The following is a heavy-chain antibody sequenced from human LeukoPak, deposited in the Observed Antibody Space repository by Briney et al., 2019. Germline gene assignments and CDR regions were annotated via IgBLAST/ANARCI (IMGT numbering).Heavy chain of an antibody. CDR2: IYYSGST. V-gene: IGHV4-59*01. CDR1: GGSISSYY. Sequence: PSETLSLTCTVSGGSISSYYWSWIRQPPGKGLEWIGYIYYSGSTNYNPSLKSRVTISVDTSKNQFSLKLSSVTAADTAVYYCARDSMYCSSTGCYTGHNWFDPWGQGTLVTVSS. J-gene: IGHJ5*02. D-gene: IGHD2-2*02. CDR3: ARDSMYCSSTGCYTGHNWFDP.